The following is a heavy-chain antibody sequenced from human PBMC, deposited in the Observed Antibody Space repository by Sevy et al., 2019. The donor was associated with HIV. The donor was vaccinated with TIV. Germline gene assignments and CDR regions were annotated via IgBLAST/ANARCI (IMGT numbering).Heavy chain of an antibody. D-gene: IGHD3-16*01. V-gene: IGHV3-7*01. CDR1: GFSFSANW. CDR2: IKGDGSDK. Sequence: GGSLRLSCAASGFSFSANWMNWVRQAPGKGLEWVANIKGDGSDKHYVDSVEGRFTISRDNAKNVLYLQMNSLRVEDTAVYYCAHETFGRFESWSQGTLVTVSS. J-gene: IGHJ4*02. CDR3: AHETFGRFES.